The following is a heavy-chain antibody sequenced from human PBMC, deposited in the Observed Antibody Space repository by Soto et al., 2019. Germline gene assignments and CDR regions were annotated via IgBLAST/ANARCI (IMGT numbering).Heavy chain of an antibody. CDR2: ISYDGSNK. CDR1: GFTFSSYG. CDR3: AKISSGYDTFDY. D-gene: IGHD5-12*01. V-gene: IGHV3-30*18. Sequence: GGSLRLSCAASGFTFSSYGMHWVRQAPGKGLEWVAVISYDGSNKYYADSVKGRFTISRDNSKNTLYLQMNSLRAEDTAVYYCAKISSGYDTFDYWGQGTLVTVSS. J-gene: IGHJ4*02.